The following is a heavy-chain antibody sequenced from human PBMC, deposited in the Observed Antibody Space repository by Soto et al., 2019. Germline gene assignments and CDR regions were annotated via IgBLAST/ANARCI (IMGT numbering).Heavy chain of an antibody. V-gene: IGHV4-39*01. CDR2: INYSGST. Sequence: SETLSLTCTVSGGSVSSSNYYWGWIRQSPGKGLEWIGSINYSGSTNYNPSLKSRVTISVDTSKNQFSLKLSSVTAADTAVYYCARGPPPHRYYGSGRKTYYFDYWGQGTLVTVSS. CDR1: GGSVSSSNYY. CDR3: ARGPPPHRYYGSGRKTYYFDY. J-gene: IGHJ4*02. D-gene: IGHD3-10*01.